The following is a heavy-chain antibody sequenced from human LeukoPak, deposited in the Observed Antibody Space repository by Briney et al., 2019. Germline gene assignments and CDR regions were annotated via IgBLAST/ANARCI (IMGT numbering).Heavy chain of an antibody. CDR3: AKRGRTGWSGNWFDP. CDR1: GFTFYNYA. CDR2: ISESGTST. V-gene: IGHV3-23*01. D-gene: IGHD6-19*01. J-gene: IGHJ5*02. Sequence: GGSLRLSCAASGFTFYNYAMAWVRQAPGKGLEWVSTISESGTSTYYADSVEGRSTISRDNSKNTLFLQMNGLRAEDTAVYYCAKRGRTGWSGNWFDPWGQGTLVTVSS.